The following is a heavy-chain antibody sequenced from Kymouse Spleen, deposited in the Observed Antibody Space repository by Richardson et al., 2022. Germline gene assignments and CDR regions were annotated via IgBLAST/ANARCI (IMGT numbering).Heavy chain of an antibody. V-gene: IGHV4-34*01. J-gene: IGHJ4*02. CDR3: ARGGIAAWLFDY. CDR1: GGSFSGYY. Sequence: QVQLQQWGAGLLKPSETLSLTCAVYGGSFSGYYWSWIRQPPGKGLEWIGEINHSGSTNYNPSLKSRVTISVDTSKNQFSLKLSSVTAADTAVYYCARGGIAAWLFDYWGQGTLVTVSS. CDR2: INHSGST. D-gene: IGHD6-13*01,IGHD6-25*01,IGHD6-6*01.